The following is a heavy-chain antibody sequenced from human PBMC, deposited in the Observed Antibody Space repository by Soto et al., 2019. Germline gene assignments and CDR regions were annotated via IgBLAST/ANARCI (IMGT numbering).Heavy chain of an antibody. J-gene: IGHJ6*02. CDR3: ARDTFGAGEIFYYGMDV. Sequence: GGSLRVSCAASGFTFSSYAMHWVRQAPGKGLEWVAVISYDGSNKYYADSVKGRFTISRDISKTTLYLQMNSLRAEDTAVYYCARDTFGAGEIFYYGMDVWGQGTTVTVSS. D-gene: IGHD6-13*01. CDR1: GFTFSSYA. V-gene: IGHV3-30-3*01. CDR2: ISYDGSNK.